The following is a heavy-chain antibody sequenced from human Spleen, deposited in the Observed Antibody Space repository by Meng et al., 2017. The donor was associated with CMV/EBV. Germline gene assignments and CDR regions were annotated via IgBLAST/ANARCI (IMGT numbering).Heavy chain of an antibody. D-gene: IGHD3-10*01. Sequence: GESLKISCAASGFTFSSYEMNWVRQAPGKGLEWVSYISSSGSTIYYADSVKGRFTISRDNSKNTLYLQMYSLRAEDTALYFCAGTYYGSGTHDAFDIWGQGTLVTVSS. V-gene: IGHV3-48*03. CDR3: AGTYYGSGTHDAFDI. CDR2: ISSSGSTI. J-gene: IGHJ3*02. CDR1: GFTFSSYE.